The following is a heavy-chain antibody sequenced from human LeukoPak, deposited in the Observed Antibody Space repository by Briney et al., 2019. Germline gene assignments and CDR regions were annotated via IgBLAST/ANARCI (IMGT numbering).Heavy chain of an antibody. J-gene: IGHJ4*02. V-gene: IGHV1-2*02. Sequence: ASVKVSCKASGYTFTGYYMHWVRQAPGQGLEWMGWINPNSGGTNYAQKFQGRVTMTRDTSISTAYMELSRLRSDDTAVYYCARGPEYSSSQLPYFDYWGQGTLVTVSS. CDR2: INPNSGGT. CDR3: ARGPEYSSSQLPYFDY. D-gene: IGHD6-6*01. CDR1: GYTFTGYY.